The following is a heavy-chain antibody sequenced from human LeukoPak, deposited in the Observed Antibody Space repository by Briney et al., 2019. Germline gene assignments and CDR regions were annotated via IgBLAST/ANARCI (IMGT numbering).Heavy chain of an antibody. CDR1: GFTFSNTA. Sequence: QPGGSLRLSCAASGFTFSNTAMIWVRQAPGKGLEWVSAITGSSSNTYYADSVKGRFTISRDNSRNTLYLQMNSLRVEDTAIYYCANSLRIARGWLPPTFFDYWGQGTLVTVSS. J-gene: IGHJ4*02. D-gene: IGHD6-19*01. CDR2: ITGSSSNT. V-gene: IGHV3-23*01. CDR3: ANSLRIARGWLPPTFFDY.